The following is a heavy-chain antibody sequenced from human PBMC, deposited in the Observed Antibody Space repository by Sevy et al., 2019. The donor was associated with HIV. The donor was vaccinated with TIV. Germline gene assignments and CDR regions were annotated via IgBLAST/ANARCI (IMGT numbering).Heavy chain of an antibody. CDR3: AKDLPTNRNSGTYYDY. D-gene: IGHD1-26*01. CDR1: GYTFSNYV. CDR2: IRGSGDKT. Sequence: GGSLRLSCAASGYTFSNYVMTWVRHSPGKGLEWVASIRGSGDKTFYADSVKGRLTISRDNSKNTLYLQMNSLRDEDTAVYYCAKDLPTNRNSGTYYDYWGQGTLVTVSS. V-gene: IGHV3-23*01. J-gene: IGHJ4*02.